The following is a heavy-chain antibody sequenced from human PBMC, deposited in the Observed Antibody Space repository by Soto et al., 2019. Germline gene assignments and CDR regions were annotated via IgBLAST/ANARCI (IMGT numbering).Heavy chain of an antibody. V-gene: IGHV4-39*07. CDR2: IYYSGST. CDR1: GGSISSSSYY. Sequence: PSGTLPLTCTVSGGSISSSSYYWGWIRQPPRKGLEWIGSIYYSGSTYYNPSLKSRVTISVDRSKNQFSLKLSSVTAADTAVYYCARVAYCGGDCYRGFDPWGQGTRVTVSS. CDR3: ARVAYCGGDCYRGFDP. D-gene: IGHD2-21*02. J-gene: IGHJ5*02.